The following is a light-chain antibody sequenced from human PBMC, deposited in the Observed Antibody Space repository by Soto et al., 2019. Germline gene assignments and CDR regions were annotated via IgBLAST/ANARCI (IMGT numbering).Light chain of an antibody. CDR3: QQYYTTPLT. J-gene: IGKJ4*01. V-gene: IGKV4-1*01. CDR2: WAS. CDR1: QSALYSSNNRNS. Sequence: DIVMTQSPDSLAVSPGERAAINCKSSQSALYSSNNRNSLAWYQQKPGQPPKLLIYWASTRESGVPDRFTGSGSGTDFTLTISSLQAEDVAVYYCQQYYTTPLTFGGGTKVDIK.